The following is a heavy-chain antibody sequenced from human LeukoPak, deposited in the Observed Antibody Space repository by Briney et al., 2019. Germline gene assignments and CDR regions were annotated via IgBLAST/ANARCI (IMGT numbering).Heavy chain of an antibody. J-gene: IGHJ4*02. D-gene: IGHD6-13*01. CDR3: ARLKGAAGTDY. V-gene: IGHV4-59*08. CDR1: GGSISSYY. Sequence: SETLSLTCTVSGGSISSYYWSWIRQPPGKGLEWIGYIYYSGSTNYNPSLKSRVTISVDASKNQFSLKLSSVTAADTAVYYCARLKGAAGTDYWGQGTLVTVSS. CDR2: IYYSGST.